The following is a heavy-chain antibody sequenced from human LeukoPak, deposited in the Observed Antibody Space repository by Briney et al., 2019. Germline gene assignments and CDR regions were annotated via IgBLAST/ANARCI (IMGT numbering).Heavy chain of an antibody. CDR3: ARTNWKGQQLSYFDY. CDR2: INWNGGST. Sequence: PGGSLRLSCVVSGFIFSTYAMTWVRQAPGKGLEWVSGINWNGGSTGYADSVKGRFTISRDNAKNSLYLQMNSLRAEDTALYYCARTNWKGQQLSYFDYWGQGTLVTVSS. V-gene: IGHV3-20*04. J-gene: IGHJ4*02. D-gene: IGHD6-13*01. CDR1: GFIFSTYA.